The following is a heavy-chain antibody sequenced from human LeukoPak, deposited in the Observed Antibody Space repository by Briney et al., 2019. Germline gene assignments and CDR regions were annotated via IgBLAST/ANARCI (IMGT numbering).Heavy chain of an antibody. CDR2: ISGSGSTT. V-gene: IGHV3-11*01. J-gene: IGHJ4*02. CDR3: AREEGGDCSRTSCYTSS. Sequence: GGSLRLSGAASGFTFSDYYMSWIRQAPGKGLEWVSYISGSGSTTYYADSVKGRFTISRDNAKNSLYLQMNSLRVEDTAVYYCAREEGGDCSRTSCYTSSWGQGTQVTVST. CDR1: GFTFSDYY. D-gene: IGHD2-2*02.